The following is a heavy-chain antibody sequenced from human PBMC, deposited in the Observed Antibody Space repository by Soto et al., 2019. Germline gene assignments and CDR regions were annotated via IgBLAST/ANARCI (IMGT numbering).Heavy chain of an antibody. CDR3: ARDGGRLATNLY. CDR2: ISGYNDNT. Sequence: GASVKVSCKASGYTFTSYGISWGRQAPGQGLEWMGWISGYNDNTIYAQKLQGRVTMTTDTSTTTAYMELRSLRSDDTAVYYCARDGGRLATNLYWGHGTLVTVSS. CDR1: GYTFTSYG. D-gene: IGHD5-12*01. V-gene: IGHV1-18*01. J-gene: IGHJ4*01.